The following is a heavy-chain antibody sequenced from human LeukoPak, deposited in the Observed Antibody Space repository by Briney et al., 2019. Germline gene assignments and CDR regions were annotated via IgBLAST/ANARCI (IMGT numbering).Heavy chain of an antibody. CDR2: IKSKTDGGTT. D-gene: IGHD3-22*01. V-gene: IGHV3-15*01. CDR1: GFTFSNAW. J-gene: IGHJ3*02. CDR3: TTDPQRRWRYDSSRYLFDI. Sequence: GGSLRLSCAASGFTFSNAWMSWVRQAPGKGLEWVGRIKSKTDGGTTDYAAPVKGRFTISRDDSKNTLYLQMNSLKTEDTAVYYCTTDPQRRWRYDSSRYLFDIWGQGTMVTVSS.